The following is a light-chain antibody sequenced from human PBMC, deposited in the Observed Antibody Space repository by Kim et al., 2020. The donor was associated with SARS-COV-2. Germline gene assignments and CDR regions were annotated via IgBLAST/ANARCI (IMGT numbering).Light chain of an antibody. CDR1: QDIGDD. J-gene: IGKJ4*01. Sequence: AIQMTQSPSSLPASVGDRVTMTCRASQDIGDDLGWYQQKPGKAPNLLIYAASYLRRGVPSRFSGSGSGTDFTLTISSLQPEDFATYYCLHHYHYPLTFGGGTKVDIK. CDR3: LHHYHYPLT. CDR2: AAS. V-gene: IGKV1-6*02.